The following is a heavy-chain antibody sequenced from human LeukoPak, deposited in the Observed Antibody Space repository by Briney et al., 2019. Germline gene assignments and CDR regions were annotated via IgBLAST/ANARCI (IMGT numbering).Heavy chain of an antibody. CDR2: ISSSGSTI. CDR1: GFTFSDYY. V-gene: IGHV3-11*01. J-gene: IGHJ4*02. D-gene: IGHD3-22*01. Sequence: PGGSLRLSCAASGFTFSDYYMSWIRQAPGKGLEWVSYISSSGSTIYYADSVKGRFTISRDNAKNSLYLQMNGLRAEDTAVYYCARERGRRGYYDSSGYYMESSYWGQGTLVAVSS. CDR3: ARERGRRGYYDSSGYYMESSY.